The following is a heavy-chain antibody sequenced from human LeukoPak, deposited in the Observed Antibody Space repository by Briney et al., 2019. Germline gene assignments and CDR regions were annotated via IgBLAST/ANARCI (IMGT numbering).Heavy chain of an antibody. V-gene: IGHV1-46*01. D-gene: IGHD3-22*01. CDR1: GYTFTSYY. CDR2: INPSGGST. CDR3: ARDRVVYYDSSGYYYGWFDP. Sequence: GASVKVSCKASGYTFTSYYMHWVRQAPAQGLEWMGIINPSGGSTSYAQKFQGRVTMTRDTSTSTVYMELSSLRSEDTAVYYCARDRVVYYDSSGYYYGWFDPWGQGTLVTVSS. J-gene: IGHJ5*02.